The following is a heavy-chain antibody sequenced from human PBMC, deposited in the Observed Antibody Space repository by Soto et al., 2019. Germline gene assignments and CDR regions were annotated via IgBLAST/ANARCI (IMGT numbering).Heavy chain of an antibody. CDR1: GYTFTSYG. CDR2: INAANGDT. V-gene: IGHV1-3*01. D-gene: IGHD6-13*01. Sequence: SVKVSCKASGYTFTSYGIHWVRQAPGQRLEWMGWINAANGDTKYSPKFQGRVTITRGTSAGTAYMELSSLRSEDTAVYYCVRRHVSATGIDWFDPWGQGTLVTVSS. CDR3: VRRHVSATGIDWFDP. J-gene: IGHJ5*02.